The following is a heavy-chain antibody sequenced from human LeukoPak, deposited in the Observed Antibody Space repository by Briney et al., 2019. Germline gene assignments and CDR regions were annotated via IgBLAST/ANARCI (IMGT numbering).Heavy chain of an antibody. J-gene: IGHJ4*02. V-gene: IGHV3-23*01. D-gene: IGHD4-23*01. CDR1: GFTFSTYG. CDR3: AKWDRDYGSSHYLDY. Sequence: GGSLRLSCAASGFTFSTYGTTWVRQAPGKGLEWVSAITGSGDNTYYVASVKGRFTISRDHSKSTLYLQMNSLRAEDTAIYYCAKWDRDYGSSHYLDYWGQGTLVTVSA. CDR2: ITGSGDNT.